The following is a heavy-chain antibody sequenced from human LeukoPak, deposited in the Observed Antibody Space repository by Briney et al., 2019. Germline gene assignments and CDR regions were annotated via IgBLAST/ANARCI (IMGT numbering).Heavy chain of an antibody. V-gene: IGHV3-74*01. CDR1: GFSLNSFW. Sequence: GGSLRLSCVVSGFSLNSFWMDWVRQAPGKGLVWVAGMRTDGSSVDYADSVQGRFTISRDVGRNTVYLQMDSLRAEDTAVYYCATKQWLAPPPDSWGQGTPVTVSS. CDR3: ATKQWLAPPPDS. CDR2: MRTDGSSV. D-gene: IGHD6-19*01. J-gene: IGHJ4*02.